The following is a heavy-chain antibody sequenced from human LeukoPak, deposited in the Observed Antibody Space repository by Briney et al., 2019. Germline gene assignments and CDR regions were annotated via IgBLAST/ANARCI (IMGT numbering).Heavy chain of an antibody. D-gene: IGHD3-22*01. CDR3: ARDLVSSGGPDY. Sequence: ASVKVSCKASGYTFTGYYMHWVRQAPGQGLEWMGWINPNSGGTNYAQKFQGRVTMTRDRSISTAYMELSRLRSDDTAVYYCARDLVSSGGPDYWGQGTLVTVSS. CDR1: GYTFTGYY. J-gene: IGHJ4*02. CDR2: INPNSGGT. V-gene: IGHV1-2*02.